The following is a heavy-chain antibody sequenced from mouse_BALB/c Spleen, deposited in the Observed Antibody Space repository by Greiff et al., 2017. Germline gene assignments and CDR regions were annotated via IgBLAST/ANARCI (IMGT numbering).Heavy chain of an antibody. CDR2: ILPGSGST. J-gene: IGHJ4*01. CDR3: ARDYGSRLIYYYAMDY. Sequence: QVQLKESGAELMKPGASVKISCKATGYTFSSYWIEWVKQRPGHGLEWIGEILPGSGSTNYNEKFKSKATLTVDTSSSTAYMQLSSLASEDSALYYCARDYGSRLIYYYAMDYWGQGTSVTVSS. V-gene: IGHV1-9*01. D-gene: IGHD1-1*01. CDR1: GYTFSSYW.